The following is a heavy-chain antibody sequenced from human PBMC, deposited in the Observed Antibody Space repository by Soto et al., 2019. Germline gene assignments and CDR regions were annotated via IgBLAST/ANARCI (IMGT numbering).Heavy chain of an antibody. J-gene: IGHJ4*02. CDR1: GGSISSGGYS. Sequence: SETLSLTCAVSGGSISSGGYSWSWIRQPPGKGLECIGYIYHSRSTYYNPSLKSRVTISVDTSKNQFSLKLSSVTAADTAVYYCARGYGRNFDYWGQGTLVTVSS. D-gene: IGHD5-18*01. CDR2: IYHSRST. V-gene: IGHV4-30-2*01. CDR3: ARGYGRNFDY.